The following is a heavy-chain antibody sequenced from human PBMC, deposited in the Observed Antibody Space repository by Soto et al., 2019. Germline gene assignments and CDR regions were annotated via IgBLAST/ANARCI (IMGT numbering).Heavy chain of an antibody. J-gene: IGHJ4*02. V-gene: IGHV3-30*18. CDR2: ISYDGSTK. Sequence: GGSLRLSCAASGFTFSSYGMHWVRRAPGKGLEWVAVISYDGSTKYYADSVKGRFTISRDNSKNTQYLQMNSLRAEDTAVYYCAKDESGYGVGYFDYWGQGTLVTVSS. CDR1: GFTFSSYG. D-gene: IGHD5-12*01. CDR3: AKDESGYGVGYFDY.